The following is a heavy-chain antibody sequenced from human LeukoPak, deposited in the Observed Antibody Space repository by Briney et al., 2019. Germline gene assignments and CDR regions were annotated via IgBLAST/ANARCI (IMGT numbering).Heavy chain of an antibody. J-gene: IGHJ6*03. CDR2: INVDGSEK. Sequence: PGGSLRLSCAASGFTLSNYWMTWVRQAPGKGLEWVANINVDGSEKYYVDSVKGRFTISRDNTKNSFNLQMNSLRAEDTAVYYCARVGDTAYYYMDVWGKGTMVTVSS. CDR3: ARVGDTAYYYMDV. CDR1: GFTLSNYW. D-gene: IGHD5-18*01. V-gene: IGHV3-7*01.